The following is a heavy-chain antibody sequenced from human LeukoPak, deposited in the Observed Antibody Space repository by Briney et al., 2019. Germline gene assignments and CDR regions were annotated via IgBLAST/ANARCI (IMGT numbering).Heavy chain of an antibody. J-gene: IGHJ4*02. CDR2: ISSSSSYI. Sequence: GGSLRLSCAASGFTFSSYSMNWVRQAPGKGLEWVSSISSSSSYIYCADSVKGRFTISRDNAKNSLYLQMNSLRAEDTAVYYCARVGGGWLVDYWGQGTLVTVSS. CDR3: ARVGGGWLVDY. V-gene: IGHV3-21*01. D-gene: IGHD6-19*01. CDR1: GFTFSSYS.